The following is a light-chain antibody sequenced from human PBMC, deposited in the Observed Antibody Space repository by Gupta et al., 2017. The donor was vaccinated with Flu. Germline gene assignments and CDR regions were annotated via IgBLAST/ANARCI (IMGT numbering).Light chain of an antibody. CDR2: RNN. CDR3: STWDDSRSGQV. V-gene: IGLV1-47*01. Sequence: QSVLTESHSASGPPGQRVTMSCSGSNSTIGDNYVYWYQQFPGTAPKLLIYRNNKRHSGVPDRFSGTKSGTSATLSISGLRAEEEANYYCSTWDDSRSGQVFGGGTKLTVL. J-gene: IGLJ3*02. CDR1: NSTIGDNY.